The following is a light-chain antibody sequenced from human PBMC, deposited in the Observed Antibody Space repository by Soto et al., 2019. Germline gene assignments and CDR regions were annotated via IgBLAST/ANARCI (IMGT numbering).Light chain of an antibody. V-gene: IGKV3-11*01. CDR1: QSVSSY. CDR3: QHFGSSLFT. J-gene: IGKJ3*01. CDR2: DAS. Sequence: EIVLTQSPATLSLSPGERATLSCRASQSVSSYLAWYQQKPGQVPRLLIYDASNRATGIPARFSGSGSGTDFTLTISRLEPEDFAVYYCQHFGSSLFTFGPGTKVDIK.